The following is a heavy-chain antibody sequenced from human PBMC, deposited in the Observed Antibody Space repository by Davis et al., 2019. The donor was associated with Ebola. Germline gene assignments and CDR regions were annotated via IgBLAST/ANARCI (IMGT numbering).Heavy chain of an antibody. V-gene: IGHV3-73*01. J-gene: IGHJ4*02. CDR2: IRSKANSYAT. CDR1: GFTFSGSA. Sequence: GGSLRLSCAASGFTFSGSAMHWVRQASGKVLEWVGRIRSKANSYATAYAASVKGRFTISRDDSKNTAYLQMNSLKTEDTAVYYCTRRHSSGWSSGYWGQGTLVTVSS. CDR3: TRRHSSGWSSGY. D-gene: IGHD6-19*01.